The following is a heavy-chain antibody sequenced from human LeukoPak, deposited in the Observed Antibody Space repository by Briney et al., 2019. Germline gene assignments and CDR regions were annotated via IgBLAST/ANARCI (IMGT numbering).Heavy chain of an antibody. CDR2: VCCGGGNE. CDR3: AKDALTPRLSQQDSTVTRYYYHMDV. J-gene: IGHJ6*03. CDR1: GSSFSNDG. D-gene: IGHD6-13*01. Sequence: GRSLRLSCAPSGSSFSNDGMRWVCQGPGTGLGRVAGVCCGGGNEQYAESARGGVTISRDNFRDTLYLQMNSLRVEDTSTYYCAKDALTPRLSQQDSTVTRYYYHMDVWGKGTTVTVSS. V-gene: IGHV3-33*06.